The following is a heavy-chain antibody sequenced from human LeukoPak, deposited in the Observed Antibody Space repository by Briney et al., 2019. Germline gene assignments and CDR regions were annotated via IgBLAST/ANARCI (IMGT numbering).Heavy chain of an antibody. CDR2: IYYSGST. V-gene: IGHV4-61*05. J-gene: IGHJ4*02. CDR1: GGSISSSSYY. Sequence: PSETLSLTCTVSGGSISSSSYYWGWIRQPPGKGLEWIGYIYYSGSTSYHPSLKSRVTLSVDTSKNQFSLKLRSVTAADTAVYFCARAGTYDTIAYYYDYWGQGTLVTVSA. CDR3: ARAGTYDTIAYYYDY. D-gene: IGHD3-22*01.